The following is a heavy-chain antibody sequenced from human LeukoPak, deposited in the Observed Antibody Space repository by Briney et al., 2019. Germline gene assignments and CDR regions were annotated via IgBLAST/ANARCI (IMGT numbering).Heavy chain of an antibody. CDR2: ISYDGSNK. J-gene: IGHJ6*02. V-gene: IGHV3-30*04. D-gene: IGHD3-9*01. CDR3: ARESLTYDILTGSFSYYGMDV. Sequence: RRSLRLSCAASGFTFSSYAMHWVRQAPGKGLEWVAVISYDGSNKYYADSVKGRFTISRDNSKNTLYLQMNSLRAEDTAVYYCARESLTYDILTGSFSYYGMDVWGQGTTVTVSS. CDR1: GFTFSSYA.